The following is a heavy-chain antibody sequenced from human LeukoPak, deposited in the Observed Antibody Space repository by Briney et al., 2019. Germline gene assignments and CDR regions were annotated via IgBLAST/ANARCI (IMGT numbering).Heavy chain of an antibody. J-gene: IGHJ6*03. CDR3: ARGNRGTTPVLGYYYYMDV. D-gene: IGHD1-7*01. CDR1: GGSFSGYY. Sequence: SETLSPTCAVYGGSFSGYYWSWIRQPPGKGLEWIGEINHSGSTNYNPSLKSRVTISVDTSKNQFSLKLSSVTAADTAVYYCARGNRGTTPVLGYYYYMDVWGKGTTVTVSS. V-gene: IGHV4-34*01. CDR2: INHSGST.